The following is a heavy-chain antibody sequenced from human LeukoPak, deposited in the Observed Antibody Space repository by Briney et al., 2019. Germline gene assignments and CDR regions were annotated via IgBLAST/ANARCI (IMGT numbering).Heavy chain of an antibody. CDR1: GGSISSNY. CDR3: ARDTFDSSGWIDY. V-gene: IGHV4-59*01. D-gene: IGHD6-19*01. Sequence: PSETLSLTCTVSGGSISSNYWSWIRHPPGKGLEWIGYIYYSGSTNYNPSLKSRVTISVDPSKNQFSLNLTCVNPPDTAVFSVARDTFDSSGWIDYGGQGSLVTVSS. J-gene: IGHJ4*02. CDR2: IYYSGST.